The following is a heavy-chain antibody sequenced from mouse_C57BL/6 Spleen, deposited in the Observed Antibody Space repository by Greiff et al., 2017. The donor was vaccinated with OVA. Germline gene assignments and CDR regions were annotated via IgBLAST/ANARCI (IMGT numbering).Heavy chain of an antibody. V-gene: IGHV7-3*01. CDR2: IRNKANGYTT. J-gene: IGHJ4*01. CDR1: GFTFTDYY. Sequence: EVQGVESGGGLVQPGGSLSLSCAASGFTFTDYYMSWVRQPPGKALEWLGFIRNKANGYTTEYSASVKGRFTISRANSQSILYLQMNALREEDSATYYCARDGKITTVVAYDAMDYWGQGTSVTVSS. D-gene: IGHD1-1*01. CDR3: ARDGKITTVVAYDAMDY.